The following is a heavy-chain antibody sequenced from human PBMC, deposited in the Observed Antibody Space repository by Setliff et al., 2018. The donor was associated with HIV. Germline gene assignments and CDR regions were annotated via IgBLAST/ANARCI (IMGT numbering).Heavy chain of an antibody. V-gene: IGHV1-18*01. CDR1: GYTFSNFA. J-gene: IGHJ3*01. D-gene: IGHD1-26*01. CDR2: ISGYSDNT. Sequence: ASVKVSCKASGYTFSNFAIGWLRQVPGQGLEWMGWISGYSDNTYYAQSLQGRVTMTTDTTSSTSYMELRSLRSDDTAMYYCARIRAGALLNAFDVWGQGTMVTVS. CDR3: ARIRAGALLNAFDV.